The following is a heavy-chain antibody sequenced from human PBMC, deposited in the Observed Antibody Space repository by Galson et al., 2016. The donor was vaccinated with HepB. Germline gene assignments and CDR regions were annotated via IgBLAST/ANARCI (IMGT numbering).Heavy chain of an antibody. V-gene: IGHV3-15*01. Sequence: SLRLSCAASGLPFTDAWMTWIRQVPGKGPEWLGRIKSESEGGTIDYAAPVKGRFIISRDDSQDTLYLQMNSLRDDDTAVYYCVRDWGSKQWVYFDYWGQGTQVTVSS. D-gene: IGHD6-19*01. CDR3: VRDWGSKQWVYFDY. J-gene: IGHJ4*02. CDR2: IKSESEGGTI. CDR1: GLPFTDAW.